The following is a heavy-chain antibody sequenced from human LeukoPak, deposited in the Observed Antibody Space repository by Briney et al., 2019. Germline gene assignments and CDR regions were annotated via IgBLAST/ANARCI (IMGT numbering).Heavy chain of an antibody. V-gene: IGHV1-46*01. CDR2: INPSGGST. CDR3: ALLGGIPAADY. J-gene: IGHJ4*02. CDR1: GYTFTRYY. Sequence: GASVKVSCKASGYTFTRYYMHWVRQAPGQGLEWMGIINPSGGSTSYAQKFQGRVTMTRDMSTSAVYMELSSLRSEDTAVYYCALLGGIPAADYWGQGTLVTVSS. D-gene: IGHD2-2*01.